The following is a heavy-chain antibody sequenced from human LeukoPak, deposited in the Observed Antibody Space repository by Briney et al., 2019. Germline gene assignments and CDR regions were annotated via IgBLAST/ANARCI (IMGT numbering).Heavy chain of an antibody. CDR3: ARGTHSGSYYSFYDNYGMDV. Sequence: ASVKVSCNASGYTFTSYGISWVRQAPGQGLEWMGWSSAYNGNTNYAQKLQGRVTMTTDTSTSTAYMELRSLRSDDTAVYYCARGTHSGSYYSFYDNYGMDVSGEGCTLSVSS. J-gene: IGHJ6*04. CDR2: SSAYNGNT. D-gene: IGHD1-26*01. V-gene: IGHV1-18*01. CDR1: GYTFTSYG.